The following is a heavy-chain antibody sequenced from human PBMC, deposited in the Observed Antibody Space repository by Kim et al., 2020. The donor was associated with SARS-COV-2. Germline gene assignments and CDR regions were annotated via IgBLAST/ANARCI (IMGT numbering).Heavy chain of an antibody. CDR1: GFTFSSYG. D-gene: IGHD4-17*01. J-gene: IGHJ6*02. CDR2: ISYDGSNK. CDR3: AKSAYGGPQAPYYYYYGMDV. V-gene: IGHV3-30*18. Sequence: GGSLRLSCAASGFTFSSYGMHWVRQAPGKGLEWVAVISYDGSNKYYADSVKGRFTISRDNSKNTLYLQMNSLRAEDTAVYYCAKSAYGGPQAPYYYYYGMDVWGQGTTVTVSS.